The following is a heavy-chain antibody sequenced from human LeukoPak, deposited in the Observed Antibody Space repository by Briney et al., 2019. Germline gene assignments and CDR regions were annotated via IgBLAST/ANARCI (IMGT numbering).Heavy chain of an antibody. V-gene: IGHV3-23*01. CDR1: ALTFSSYG. CDR2: ISGSGGST. CDR3: AKLIRGVIDY. J-gene: IGHJ4*02. D-gene: IGHD2-21*01. Sequence: GGSLRLACAASALTFSSYGMGWVRQAPEKGLEWVSGISGSGGSTYYADSVKGRFTISRDNSKNTLYLQMNSLRAEDTAVYYCAKLIRGVIDYWGQGTLVTVSS.